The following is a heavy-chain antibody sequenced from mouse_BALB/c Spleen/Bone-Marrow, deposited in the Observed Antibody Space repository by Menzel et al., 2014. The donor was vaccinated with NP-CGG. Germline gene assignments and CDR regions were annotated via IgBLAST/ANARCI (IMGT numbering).Heavy chain of an antibody. CDR2: IDPANGNT. J-gene: IGHJ3*01. Sequence: VHVKQSGAELVKPGASVKLSCTASGFNIKDTYMYWVKRRPEQGLEWIGRIDPANGNTKYDPKFQDKATITADTSSNTAYLQLSSLTSEDTAVYYCARYYYGSSLFAYWGQGTLVTVSA. CDR1: GFNIKDTY. D-gene: IGHD1-1*01. CDR3: ARYYYGSSLFAY. V-gene: IGHV14-3*02.